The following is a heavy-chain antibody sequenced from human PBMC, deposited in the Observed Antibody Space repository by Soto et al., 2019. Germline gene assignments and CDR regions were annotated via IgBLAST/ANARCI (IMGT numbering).Heavy chain of an antibody. J-gene: IGHJ4*02. CDR2: ISYDGSNK. CDR1: GLTFSSYG. D-gene: IGHD5-12*01. CDR3: AKGVTRYSGYAKVDY. V-gene: IGHV3-30*18. Sequence: QVQLVESGGGVVQPGRSLRLSCAASGLTFSSYGMHWVRQAPRKGLEWVAVISYDGSNKYHADSVKGRFIISRDNSKNTLYLKMNSLRAEDTAVYYCAKGVTRYSGYAKVDYWGQGNLVTVSS.